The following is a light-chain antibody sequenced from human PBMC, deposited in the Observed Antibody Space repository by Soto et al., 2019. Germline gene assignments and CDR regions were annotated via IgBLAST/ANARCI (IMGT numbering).Light chain of an antibody. CDR3: QQYDNYPLT. V-gene: IGKV1D-8*03. Sequence: VMWMAQSPSLLSASTGDRVTISCRMSQGISSYLAWYQQKPGKAPELLIYAASTLESGVPSRLSGSGYGTELTITISNMQTDDFATYYCQQYDNYPLTFGGGTKVDI. J-gene: IGKJ4*01. CDR1: QGISSY. CDR2: AAS.